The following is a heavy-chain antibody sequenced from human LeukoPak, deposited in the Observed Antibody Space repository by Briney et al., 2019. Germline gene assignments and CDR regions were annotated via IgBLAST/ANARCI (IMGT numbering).Heavy chain of an antibody. CDR1: GFTVSSNY. V-gene: IGHV3-53*01. CDR3: ARIFGYNWTPDY. J-gene: IGHJ4*02. D-gene: IGHD1-20*01. CDR2: IYSGGST. Sequence: PGGSLRLSCAASGFTVSSNYMSWVRQAPGKGLEWVSVIYSGGSTYYADSVKGRFTISRDNSKDTLYLQMNTLRAEDTAVYYCARIFGYNWTPDYWGQGTLVTVSS.